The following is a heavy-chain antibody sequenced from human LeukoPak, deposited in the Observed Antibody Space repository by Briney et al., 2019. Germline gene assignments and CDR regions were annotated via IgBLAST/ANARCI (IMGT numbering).Heavy chain of an antibody. V-gene: IGHV3-23*01. D-gene: IGHD6-13*01. J-gene: IGHJ4*02. CDR3: AKVDLIAAVCFDY. CDR1: GFTFSSYS. CDR2: ISGSGGST. Sequence: PGGSLRLSCAASGFTFSSYSMNWVRQAPGKGLEWVSAISGSGGSTYYADSVKGRFTISRDNSKNTLYLQMNSLRAEDTAVYYCAKVDLIAAVCFDYWGQGTLVTVSS.